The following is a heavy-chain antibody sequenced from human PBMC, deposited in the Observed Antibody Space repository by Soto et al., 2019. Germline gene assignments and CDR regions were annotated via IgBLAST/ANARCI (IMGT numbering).Heavy chain of an antibody. Sequence: QVTVKESGPVLVKPTETLTLTCTVSGFSLSNAGLGVSWIRQPPGKALEWLAHIFSNDEKSYSTSLKSRLTISHDTSTSQLLLTMTNMDPVDTATYYCASTYSTSWYWFDPWGQGTLVTVSS. CDR2: IFSNDEK. CDR3: ASTYSTSWYWFDP. J-gene: IGHJ5*02. V-gene: IGHV2-26*04. CDR1: GFSLSNAGLG. D-gene: IGHD6-13*01.